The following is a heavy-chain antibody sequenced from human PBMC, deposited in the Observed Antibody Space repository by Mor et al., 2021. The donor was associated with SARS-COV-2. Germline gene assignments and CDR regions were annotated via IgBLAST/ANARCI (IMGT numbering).Heavy chain of an antibody. V-gene: IGHV3-21*01. CDR2: ISSSSSYI. D-gene: IGHD4-17*01. CDR3: ARDGIMTTVTSLPYYYYYMDV. J-gene: IGHJ6*03. Sequence: VRQAPGKGLEWVSSISSSSSYIYYADSVKGRFTISRDNAKNSLYLQMNGLRAEDTAVYYCARDGIMTTVTSLPYYYYYMDVWG.